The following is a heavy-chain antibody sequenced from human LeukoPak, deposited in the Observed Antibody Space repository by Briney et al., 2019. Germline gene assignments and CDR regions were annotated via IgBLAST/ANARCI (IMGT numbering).Heavy chain of an antibody. CDR1: GFTFSSYW. J-gene: IGHJ3*02. CDR2: ISGSGGST. Sequence: TGGSLRLSCAASGFTFSSYWMSWVRQAPGKGLEWVSAISGSGGSTYYADSVKGRFTISRDNSKNTLYLQMNSLRAEDTAVYYCAKDQYYYDSSGYPFAFDIWGQGTMVTVSS. D-gene: IGHD3-22*01. V-gene: IGHV3-23*01. CDR3: AKDQYYYDSSGYPFAFDI.